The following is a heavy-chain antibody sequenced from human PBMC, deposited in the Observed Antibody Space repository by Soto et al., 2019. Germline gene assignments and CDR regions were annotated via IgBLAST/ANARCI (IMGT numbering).Heavy chain of an antibody. J-gene: IGHJ4*02. CDR3: ARLLYDSRGYYYFDY. CDR2: IYYSGST. Sequence: LQPQESGPGLVKPSETLSLTCTVSGGSISSTNYYWGWIRQPPGKGLEWIGSIYYSGSTYNNPSRRSRVTMSVDTSKNQFSLNLISVTAADTAVYYCARLLYDSRGYYYFDYWGQGTLVTVSS. V-gene: IGHV4-39*01. CDR1: GGSISSTNYY. D-gene: IGHD3-22*01.